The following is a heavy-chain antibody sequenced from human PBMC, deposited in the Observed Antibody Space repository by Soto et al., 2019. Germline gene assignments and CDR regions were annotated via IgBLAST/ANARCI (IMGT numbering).Heavy chain of an antibody. Sequence: SETLSLTCAVYGGSFSGYYWSWIRQPPGKGLEWIGEINHSGSTNYNPSLKSRVTISVDTSKNQFSLKLSSVTAADTAVYYCARVKPGIVDPWGQGTLVTVSS. V-gene: IGHV4-34*01. CDR3: ARVKPGIVDP. D-gene: IGHD6-13*01. CDR2: INHSGST. J-gene: IGHJ5*02. CDR1: GGSFSGYY.